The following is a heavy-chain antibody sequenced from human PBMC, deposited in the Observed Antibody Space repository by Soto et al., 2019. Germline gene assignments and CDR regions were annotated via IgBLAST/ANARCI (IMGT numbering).Heavy chain of an antibody. J-gene: IGHJ4*02. CDR3: ARAAKRYFDK. CDR1: VTTFNTFA. V-gene: IGHV1-69*06. CDR2: IIPVLGPA. Sequence: HGQLVQSGAEVKKPGSSVKVSCTASVTTFNTFAISWVRQAPGQGLEWMGGIIPVLGPAFYSQKFQGRVTITADKSTTTAYLELSSLRSEDTAVYYCARAAKRYFDKWGQGTLVTVSS.